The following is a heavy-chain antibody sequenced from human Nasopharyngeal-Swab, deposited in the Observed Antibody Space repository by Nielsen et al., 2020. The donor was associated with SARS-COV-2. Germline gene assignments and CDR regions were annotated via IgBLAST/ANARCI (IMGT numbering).Heavy chain of an antibody. CDR2: IHYSGIT. D-gene: IGHD1-26*01. V-gene: IGHV4-61*03. J-gene: IGHJ6*03. CDR3: ARVSWEGSYYYYYMDV. Sequence: WLRQPLGQGLEWIGYIHYSGITDYNPSIKSRVTISMDTSKKYFSLKLKSVTAADTALYFCARVSWEGSYYYYYMDVWGKGTTVTVSS.